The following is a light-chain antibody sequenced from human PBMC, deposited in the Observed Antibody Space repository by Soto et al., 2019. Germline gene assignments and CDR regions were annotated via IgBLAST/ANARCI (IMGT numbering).Light chain of an antibody. CDR1: QSVSSSY. CDR2: RTS. Sequence: DIGSTQSPGTLSLSPGERATLSCRASQSVSSSYLTWYQQKPGQAPRLLIYRTSNRATGIPDRFSGSGSGTDFTLTISRLEPEDFAVYWCQQYDSSPRTFGQGTKVDI. J-gene: IGKJ1*01. CDR3: QQYDSSPRT. V-gene: IGKV3-20*01.